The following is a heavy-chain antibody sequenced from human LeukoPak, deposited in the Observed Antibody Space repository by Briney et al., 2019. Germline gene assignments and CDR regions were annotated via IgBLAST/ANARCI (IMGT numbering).Heavy chain of an antibody. V-gene: IGHV4-39*07. CDR2: IYYSGST. CDR3: ARDERGYSDWFDP. D-gene: IGHD2-15*01. J-gene: IGHJ5*02. Sequence: SETLSLTCTVSGGSISSSSYYWGWIRQPPGKGLEWIGSIYYSGSTYYNPSLKSRVTISVDTSKNQFSLKLNSVTAEDTAVYYCARDERGYSDWFDPWGQGTLVTVSS. CDR1: GGSISSSSYY.